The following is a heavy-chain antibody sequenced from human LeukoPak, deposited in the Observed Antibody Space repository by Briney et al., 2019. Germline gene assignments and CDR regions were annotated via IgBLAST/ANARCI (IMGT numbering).Heavy chain of an antibody. D-gene: IGHD3-3*02. CDR2: IYPGDSDT. CDR3: ARQRGSSITLPMYGLDY. J-gene: IGHJ4*02. CDR1: GYSFTTYW. Sequence: GESLKISFKGSGYSFTTYWIGWVRQMPGKGLEWMGIIYPGDSDTRYSPSFQGQVTISADKSTNTAYLQWSSLRASDTAMYYCARQRGSSITLPMYGLDYWGQGTLVTVSP. V-gene: IGHV5-51*01.